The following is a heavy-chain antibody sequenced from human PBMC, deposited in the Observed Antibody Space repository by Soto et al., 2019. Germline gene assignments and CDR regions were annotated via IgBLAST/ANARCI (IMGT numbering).Heavy chain of an antibody. CDR2: IWYDGSNK. CDR3: ARSKGATLGLDAFDI. Sequence: GGSLRLSCAASGFTFSSYGMHWVRQAPGKGLEWVAVIWYDGSNKYYADSVKGRFTISRDNSKNTLYLQMNSLRAEDTAVYYCARSKGATLGLDAFDIWGQGTMVTVSS. CDR1: GFTFSSYG. D-gene: IGHD1-26*01. J-gene: IGHJ3*02. V-gene: IGHV3-33*01.